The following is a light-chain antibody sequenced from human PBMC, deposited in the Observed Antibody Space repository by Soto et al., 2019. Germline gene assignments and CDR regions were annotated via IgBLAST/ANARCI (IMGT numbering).Light chain of an antibody. J-gene: IGLJ2*01. CDR2: VNS. V-gene: IGLV1-40*01. CDR1: SSNIGAGYD. Sequence: QSVLTQPPSVSGAPGQRVTISCTGSSSNIGAGYDVHWYQQLPGTAPKLLIYVNSKRPSGVPDRFSGSKSGTSASLAITGLQAEDEADYFCQSYDISLSAVVFGGGTKLTVL. CDR3: QSYDISLSAVV.